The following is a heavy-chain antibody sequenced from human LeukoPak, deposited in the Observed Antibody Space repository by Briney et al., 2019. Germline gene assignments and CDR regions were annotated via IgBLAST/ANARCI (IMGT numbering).Heavy chain of an antibody. CDR2: FDPEDGET. CDR1: GYTLTELS. V-gene: IGHV1-24*01. D-gene: IGHD2-2*01. J-gene: IGHJ4*02. CDR3: ATDLHCSSTSCLDY. Sequence: ASVKVSCKVSGYTLTELSMHWVRQAPGKGLEWVGGFDPEDGETIYAQKFQGRVTMTEDTSTDTAYMELSSLRSEDTAVYYCATDLHCSSTSCLDYWGQGTLVTVSS.